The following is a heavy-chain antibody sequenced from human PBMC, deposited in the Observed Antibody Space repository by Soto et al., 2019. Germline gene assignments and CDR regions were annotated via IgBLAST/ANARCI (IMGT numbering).Heavy chain of an antibody. CDR1: GGSISSGGDY. J-gene: IGHJ3*02. Sequence: PSETLCLTWTVSGGSISSGGDYWSWIRQHPGKGLEWIGYIYYSGSTYYNPSLKSRVTISVDTSKNQFSLKLSSVTAADTAVYYCARDEGVPATGSSDAFDIWGQGTMVTLSS. CDR3: ARDEGVPATGSSDAFDI. V-gene: IGHV4-31*02. CDR2: IYYSGST. D-gene: IGHD1-26*01.